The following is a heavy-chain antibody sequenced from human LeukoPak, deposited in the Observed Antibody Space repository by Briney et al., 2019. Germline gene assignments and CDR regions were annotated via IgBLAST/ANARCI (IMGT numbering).Heavy chain of an antibody. V-gene: IGHV3-23*01. J-gene: IGHJ4*02. Sequence: GGSLRLSCAASGFTFSSYGMSWVRQAPGKGLEWVSAISGSGGSTYYADSVKGRFTISRDNSKNTLYLQMNSLRAEDTAVYYCAKVLHDYVWGSYQPFDYWGQGTLVTVSS. CDR3: AKVLHDYVWGSYQPFDY. D-gene: IGHD3-16*02. CDR2: ISGSGGST. CDR1: GFTFSSYG.